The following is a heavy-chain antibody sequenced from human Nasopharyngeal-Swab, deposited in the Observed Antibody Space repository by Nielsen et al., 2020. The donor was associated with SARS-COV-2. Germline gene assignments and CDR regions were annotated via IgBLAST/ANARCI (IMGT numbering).Heavy chain of an antibody. V-gene: IGHV4-39*01. D-gene: IGHD6-19*01. CDR2: IYYSGST. J-gene: IGHJ4*02. CDR3: ARQERQWLELQPHYFDY. Sequence: SETLSLTCTASGGSISSSSYYWGWIRQPPGKGLEWIGIIYYSGSTYYNPSLKRRVTISVDTSKNQFSLKLSSVTAADTAVYYCARQERQWLELQPHYFDYWGQGTLVTVSS. CDR1: GGSISSSSYY.